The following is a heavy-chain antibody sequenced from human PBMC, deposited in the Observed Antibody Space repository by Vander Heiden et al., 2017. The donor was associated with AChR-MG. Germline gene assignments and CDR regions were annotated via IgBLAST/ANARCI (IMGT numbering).Heavy chain of an antibody. D-gene: IGHD3-3*01. J-gene: IGHJ6*04. CDR2: IWYDGSNK. Sequence: QVQLVESGGGVVQPGRSLRLSCAASGFTFSSYGMHWVRQAPGKGLEWGAVIWYDGSNKYYADSVKGRVPISRDNSKNTLYLQMNSLRAEDTAVYYCARRGEYYDCWSGWTAVDVWGKGTTVTVSS. CDR3: ARRGEYYDCWSGWTAVDV. V-gene: IGHV3-33*01. CDR1: GFTFSSYG.